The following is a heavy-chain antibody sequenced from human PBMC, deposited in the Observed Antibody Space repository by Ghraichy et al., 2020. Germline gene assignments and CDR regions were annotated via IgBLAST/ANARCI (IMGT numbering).Heavy chain of an antibody. CDR1: GFNIFNSW. CDR2: FDPNSAGATI. J-gene: IGHJ4*02. CDR3: AFFWAPSLVDS. Sequence: GGSLRLSCRVSGFNIFNSWAHWIRQTPGKGLEWVARFDPNSAGATIDYAASVKGRFSISRDDSQNTLYLHMNTLKTEDTALYYCAFFWAPSLVDSWGQGTLVTVSS. V-gene: IGHV3-15*07. D-gene: IGHD3-3*01.